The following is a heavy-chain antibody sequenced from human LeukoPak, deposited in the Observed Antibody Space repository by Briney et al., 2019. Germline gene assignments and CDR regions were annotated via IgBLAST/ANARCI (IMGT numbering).Heavy chain of an antibody. J-gene: IGHJ4*02. D-gene: IGHD6-19*01. Sequence: GGSLRLSCAASGFTFSDNYMSWIRQAPGKGLEWVSYISSSGNTTKNADSVKGRFTITRDNAKNSLYLQMNSLRAEDTAVYYCARDGGSAWFLDYWGQGTLVIVSS. CDR3: ARDGGSAWFLDY. CDR1: GFTFSDNY. V-gene: IGHV3-11*04. CDR2: ISSSGNTT.